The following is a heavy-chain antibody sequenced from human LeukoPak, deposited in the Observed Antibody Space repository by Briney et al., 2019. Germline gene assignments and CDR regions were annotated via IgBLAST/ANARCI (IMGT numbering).Heavy chain of an antibody. CDR3: AKDSGWPFDY. V-gene: IGHV3-23*01. CDR1: GFIFSSYA. D-gene: IGHD6-19*01. CDR2: TSGNGAKT. J-gene: IGHJ4*02. Sequence: GGSLRLSCAASGFIFSSYALSWVRQAPGKGLEWVSATSGNGAKTYYADSVKGRFTISRDNSKNILYLQMNSLRVEDTAVYYCAKDSGWPFDYWGQGTLVTVSS.